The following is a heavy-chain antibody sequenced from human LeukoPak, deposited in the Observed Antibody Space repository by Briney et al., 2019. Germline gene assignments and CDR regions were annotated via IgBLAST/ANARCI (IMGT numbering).Heavy chain of an antibody. CDR1: GGTFSSYA. CDR3: ARGPAYYYDSDFDY. CDR2: IIPIFGTA. D-gene: IGHD3-22*01. Sequence: ASVKVSCKASGGTFSSYAISWVRQAPGQGLEWMGGIIPIFGTANYAQKFQGRVTITTDESTSTAYMELSSLRSEDTAAYCCARGPAYYYDSDFDYWGQGTLVTVSS. V-gene: IGHV1-69*05. J-gene: IGHJ4*02.